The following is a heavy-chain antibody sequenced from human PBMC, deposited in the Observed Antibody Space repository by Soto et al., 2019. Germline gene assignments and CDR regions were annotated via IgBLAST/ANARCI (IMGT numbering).Heavy chain of an antibody. CDR2: IWYDGSNK. CDR3: ARVEYYYDSSGYYHEFFQH. CDR1: GFIFSNYG. J-gene: IGHJ1*01. D-gene: IGHD3-22*01. V-gene: IGHV3-33*01. Sequence: SLRLSCAASGFIFSNYGIHWVRQAPGKGLEWVALIWYDGSNKYYADSVKGRFIVSRDNAENSLFLQMNSLRDEDTAVYYCARVEYYYDSSGYYHEFFQHWGPGTQVTVS.